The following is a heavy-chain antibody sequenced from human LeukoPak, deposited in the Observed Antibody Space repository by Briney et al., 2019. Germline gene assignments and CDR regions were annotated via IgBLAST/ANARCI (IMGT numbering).Heavy chain of an antibody. J-gene: IGHJ6*03. D-gene: IGHD3-10*01. CDR2: ISAYNGNT. CDR3: AREMVRGPLYYYYYMDV. Sequence: SVKVSCKASGYTFTNYGISWVRQAPGQGLEWMGWISAYNGNTKYASKFQGRVTMTTDTSTSTAYMELRSLRSDDTAVYYCAREMVRGPLYYYYYMDVWGKGTTVTISS. V-gene: IGHV1-18*01. CDR1: GYTFTNYG.